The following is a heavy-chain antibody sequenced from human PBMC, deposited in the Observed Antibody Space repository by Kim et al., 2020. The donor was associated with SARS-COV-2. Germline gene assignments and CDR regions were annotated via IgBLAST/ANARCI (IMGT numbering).Heavy chain of an antibody. V-gene: IGHV1-69*13. J-gene: IGHJ6*02. CDR1: GGTFSSYA. CDR3: ARVDCSSTSCYQYYYYGMDV. CDR2: IIPIFGTA. Sequence: SVKVSCKASGGTFSSYAISWVRQAPGQGLEWMGGIIPIFGTANYAQKFQGRVTITADESTSTAYMELSSLRSEDTAVYYCARVDCSSTSCYQYYYYGMDVWGQGTTVTVSS. D-gene: IGHD2-2*01.